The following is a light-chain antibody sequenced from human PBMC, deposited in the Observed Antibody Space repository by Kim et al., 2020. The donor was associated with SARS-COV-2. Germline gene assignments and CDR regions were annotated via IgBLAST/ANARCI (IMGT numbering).Light chain of an antibody. V-gene: IGLV1-47*01. CDR3: AVWDDNLSGVL. J-gene: IGLJ3*02. CDR2: RTD. Sequence: GQRVSISCSGSTSNVGSNYVYWYQQFPGTAPKLLIFRTDRRPSGVPDRFSGSKSGTSASLAISGLRSEDEADYYCAVWDDNLSGVLFGGGTQLTVL. CDR1: TSNVGSNY.